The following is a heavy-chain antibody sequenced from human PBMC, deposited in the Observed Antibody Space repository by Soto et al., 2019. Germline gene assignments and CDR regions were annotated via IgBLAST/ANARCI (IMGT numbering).Heavy chain of an antibody. CDR2: IIPILGTA. CDR1: GGTFSSYT. J-gene: IGHJ2*01. D-gene: IGHD5-12*01. V-gene: IGHV1-69*12. CDR3: ARGNHRWLQLWYFDL. Sequence: QVQLVQSGAEVKKPGSSVTVSCKASGGTFSSYTISWVRQAPGQGLEWMGGIIPILGTANYAQKFQGRATITADESRSTAYMELSSLRSEDTAVYYCARGNHRWLQLWYFDLWGRGTLVTVSS.